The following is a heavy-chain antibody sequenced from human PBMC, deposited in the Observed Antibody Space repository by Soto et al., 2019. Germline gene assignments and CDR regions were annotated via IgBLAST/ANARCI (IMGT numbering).Heavy chain of an antibody. J-gene: IGHJ6*02. D-gene: IGHD2-2*01. Sequence: QVQLVQSGAEVKKPGSSVKVSCKASGGTFSSYAISWVRQAPGQGLEWMGGIIPISGTANYAQKFQGRVTITAGESTSTAYMELSSPRSEDTAVYYCARSQGSSTSLEIYYYYYYGMDVWGQGTTVTVSS. V-gene: IGHV1-69*01. CDR3: ARSQGSSTSLEIYYYYYYGMDV. CDR2: IIPISGTA. CDR1: GGTFSSYA.